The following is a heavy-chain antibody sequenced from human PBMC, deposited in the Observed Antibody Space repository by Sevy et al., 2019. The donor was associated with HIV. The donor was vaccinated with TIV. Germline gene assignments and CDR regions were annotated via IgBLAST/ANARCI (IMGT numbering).Heavy chain of an antibody. V-gene: IGHV1-2*04. J-gene: IGHJ3*02. Sequence: ASVKVSCKASGYTFTGYYMHWVRQAPGQGLEWMGWINPNSGGTNYAKKFQGWVTMTRDTSISTAYMELSRLRSDDTAVYYCARSKMGYCSSTICYDGDAFDIWGQGTMVTVSS. CDR1: GYTFTGYY. D-gene: IGHD2-2*01. CDR3: ARSKMGYCSSTICYDGDAFDI. CDR2: INPNSGGT.